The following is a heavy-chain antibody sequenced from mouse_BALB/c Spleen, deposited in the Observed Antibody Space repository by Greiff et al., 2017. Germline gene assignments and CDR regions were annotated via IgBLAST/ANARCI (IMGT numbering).Heavy chain of an antibody. J-gene: IGHJ3*01. D-gene: IGHD1-2*01. Sequence: DVMLVESGGGLVQPGGSLKLSCAASGFTFSSYTMSWVRQTPEKRLEWVAYISNGGGSTYYPDTVKGRFTISRDNAKNTLYLQMSSLKSEDTAMYYCARQTYYGPAWFAYWGQGTLVTVSA. V-gene: IGHV5-12-2*01. CDR1: GFTFSSYT. CDR3: ARQTYYGPAWFAY. CDR2: ISNGGGST.